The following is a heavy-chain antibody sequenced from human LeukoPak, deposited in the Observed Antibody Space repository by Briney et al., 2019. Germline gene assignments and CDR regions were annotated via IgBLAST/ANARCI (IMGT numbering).Heavy chain of an antibody. J-gene: IGHJ4*01. CDR3: ARTPTVHDILTGPIDY. CDR2: IIPILGIA. D-gene: IGHD3-9*01. CDR1: GGTFSSYA. Sequence: ASVKVSCKASGGTFSSYAISWVRQAPGQGLEWMGRIIPILGIANYAQKFQGRVTITADKSTSTAYMELSSLRSEDTAVYYCARTPTVHDILTGPIDYWGQRTLLTVSS. V-gene: IGHV1-69*04.